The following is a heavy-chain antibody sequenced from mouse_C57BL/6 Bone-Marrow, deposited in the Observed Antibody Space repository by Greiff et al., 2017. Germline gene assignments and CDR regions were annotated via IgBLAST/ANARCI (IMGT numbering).Heavy chain of an antibody. J-gene: IGHJ3*01. CDR2: LSDGGSYT. CDR1: GFTFSSYA. CDR3: ARDRKGFAY. Sequence: EVKLVESGGGLVKPGGSLKLSCAASGFTFSSYAMSWVRQTPEKRLAWVATLSDGGSYTYYPDNVKGRFTISRDNAKNNLYLQMSHLKSEDTAMYYCARDRKGFAYWGQGTLVTVSA. V-gene: IGHV5-4*01.